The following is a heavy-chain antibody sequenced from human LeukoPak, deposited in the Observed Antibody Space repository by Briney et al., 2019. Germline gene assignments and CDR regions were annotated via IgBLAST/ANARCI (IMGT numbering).Heavy chain of an antibody. V-gene: IGHV4-59*01. CDR2: IYYSGYT. D-gene: IGHD7-27*01. CDR3: ASRKLGNDY. CDR1: GGSISSYY. Sequence: SETLSLTCTVSGGSISSYYWSWIRQPPGKGLEWIGYIYYSGYTNYNPSLKSRVTISVDTSKNQVSLKLISVTAADTAVYYCASRKLGNDYWGQGTLVTVSS. J-gene: IGHJ4*02.